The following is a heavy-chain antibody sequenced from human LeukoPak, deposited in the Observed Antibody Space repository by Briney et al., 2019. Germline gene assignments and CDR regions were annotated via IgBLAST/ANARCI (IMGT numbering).Heavy chain of an antibody. J-gene: IGHJ6*02. CDR1: GFTFSDYY. CDR3: ARGPGIVVVPAANYYYYYGMDV. Sequence: GGSLRLACAASGFTFSDYYMSWIRQAPGKGLEWVSYISSSSSYTNYADSVKGRFTISRDNAKNSLYLQMNSLRAEDTAVYYCARGPGIVVVPAANYYYYYGMDVWGQGTTVTVSS. D-gene: IGHD2-2*01. CDR2: ISSSSSYT. V-gene: IGHV3-11*05.